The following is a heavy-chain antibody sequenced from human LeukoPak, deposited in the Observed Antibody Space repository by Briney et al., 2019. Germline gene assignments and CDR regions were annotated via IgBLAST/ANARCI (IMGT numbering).Heavy chain of an antibody. CDR1: GFTFSTYY. J-gene: IGHJ5*01. CDR2: ISSSSSYI. CDR3: ARNYDFWSGYFNSVDS. V-gene: IGHV3-21*01. D-gene: IGHD3-3*01. Sequence: GGSLRLSCAASGFTFSTYYMNWVRQAPGKGLEWVSSISSSSSYIYYADSVKGRFTISRDNAKNSLYLRMNSLRAEDTAVYYCARNYDFWSGYFNSVDSWGQGTLVTVSS.